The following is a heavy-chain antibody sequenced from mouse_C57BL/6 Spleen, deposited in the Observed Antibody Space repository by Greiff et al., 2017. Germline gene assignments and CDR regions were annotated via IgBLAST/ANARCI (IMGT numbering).Heavy chain of an antibody. Sequence: QVQLQQPGAELVRPGTSVKLSCKASGYTFTSYWMHWVKQRPGQGLEWIGVIDPSDSYTNYNQKFKGKATLTVDTSSSTAYMQLSSLTSEDSAVYYCARGDYGRSYWYFEVWGTGTTVTVSS. CDR3: ARGDYGRSYWYFEV. D-gene: IGHD1-1*01. V-gene: IGHV1-59*01. CDR1: GYTFTSYW. CDR2: IDPSDSYT. J-gene: IGHJ1*03.